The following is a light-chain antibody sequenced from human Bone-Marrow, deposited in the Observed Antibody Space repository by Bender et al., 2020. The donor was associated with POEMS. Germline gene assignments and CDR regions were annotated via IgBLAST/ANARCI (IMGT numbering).Light chain of an antibody. Sequence: QSGMTQPPSASGSPGQSVAISCTGTSSDVGSSNYVPWYPHYPGKAPKLMIYQVSNRPSGISNRFSGSKSGNPASLTISGLQAEDEADYYCSSFTIGNTGVFGTGTKVTVL. CDR3: SSFTIGNTGV. CDR1: SSDVGSSNY. V-gene: IGLV2-14*01. J-gene: IGLJ1*01. CDR2: QVS.